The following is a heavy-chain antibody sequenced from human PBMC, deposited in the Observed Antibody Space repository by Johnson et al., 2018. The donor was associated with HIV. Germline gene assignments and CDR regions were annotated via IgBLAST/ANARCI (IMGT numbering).Heavy chain of an antibody. CDR1: GFTFDDYA. V-gene: IGHV3-9*01. CDR3: ARDPSGADAFDI. D-gene: IGHD1-14*01. CDR2: ISWNSGSI. J-gene: IGHJ3*02. Sequence: VQLVESGGGVVRPGGSLRLSCAASGFTFDDYAMHWVRQAPGKGLEWVSGISWNSGSIGYADSVNGRFTISRDNAKNSLYLQMNSLKTEDTAVYYCARDPSGADAFDIWGQGTMVTVSS.